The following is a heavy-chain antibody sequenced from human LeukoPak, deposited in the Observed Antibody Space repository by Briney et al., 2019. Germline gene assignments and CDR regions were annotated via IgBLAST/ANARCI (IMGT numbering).Heavy chain of an antibody. CDR2: IYYSGSS. D-gene: IGHD3-22*01. CDR1: GGSISSGDYY. Sequence: SQTLSLTCTVSGGSISSGDYYWSWIRQPPGKGLEWIGYIYYSGSSYYNPSLRSRVTISLDTSKNQFSLNLTSVTAADTAVYYCARDRYYYDSSAYPDAFDIWGQGTMVTVSS. J-gene: IGHJ3*02. CDR3: ARDRYYYDSSAYPDAFDI. V-gene: IGHV4-30-4*01.